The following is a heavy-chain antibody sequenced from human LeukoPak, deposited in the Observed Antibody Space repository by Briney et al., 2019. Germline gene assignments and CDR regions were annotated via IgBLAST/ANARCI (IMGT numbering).Heavy chain of an antibody. J-gene: IGHJ5*02. Sequence: SVKVSCKASGGTFISYAISWVRQAPGQGLEWMGGIIPIFGTANYAQKFQGRVTITADESTSTAYMELSSLRSEDTAVYYCARDPVEFVGATTGDWFDPWGQGTLVTVSS. CDR1: GGTFISYA. V-gene: IGHV1-69*01. CDR3: ARDPVEFVGATTGDWFDP. CDR2: IIPIFGTA. D-gene: IGHD1-26*01.